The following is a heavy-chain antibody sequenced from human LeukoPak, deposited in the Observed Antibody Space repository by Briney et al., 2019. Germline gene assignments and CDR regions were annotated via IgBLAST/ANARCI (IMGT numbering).Heavy chain of an antibody. CDR1: GVSISSYY. D-gene: IGHD6-13*01. V-gene: IGHV4-59*08. J-gene: IGHJ4*02. Sequence: PSETLSLTCSVSGVSISSYYWSWIRQPPGKGLEWIEYIYYGGSPNYNPSLKSRVTISVDTPKNQFSLKLTSVTAADTAVYYCARHWETSSWYVDYWGQGTLVTVSS. CDR3: ARHWETSSWYVDY. CDR2: IYYGGSP.